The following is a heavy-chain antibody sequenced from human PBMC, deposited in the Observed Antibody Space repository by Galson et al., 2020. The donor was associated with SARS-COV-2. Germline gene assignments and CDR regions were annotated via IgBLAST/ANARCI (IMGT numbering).Heavy chain of an antibody. CDR1: GGTFSSAA. J-gene: IGHJ6*04. CDR2: IIPVFGTA. CDR3: VLRGGDYNSALDV. Sequence: ASVKVSCKASGGTFSSAAISWVRQAPGQGLEWMGGIIPVFGTASYAPKFQGRLTITTDESTRTAYMDLSSLRSEDTAVYYCVLRGGDYNSALDVWGKGTTVTVSS. D-gene: IGHD4-17*01. V-gene: IGHV1-69*05.